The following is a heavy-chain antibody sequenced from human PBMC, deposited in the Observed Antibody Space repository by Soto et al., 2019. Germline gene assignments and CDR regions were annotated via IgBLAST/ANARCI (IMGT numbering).Heavy chain of an antibody. CDR3: AKARLSGSIEIGVDI. CDR2: ISPRGNTP. J-gene: IGHJ3*02. CDR1: DGDTFFNYY. Sequence: QVQLVQSGAEVKKPGASVKISCRASDGDTFFNYYLHWVREAPGQRLEWMAIISPRGNTPTCSQTFEGRLTVTSDPSTLTLYMKLSSLKSEVTAIYYCAKARLSGSIEIGVDIWGRGTLVAVSS. D-gene: IGHD3-16*01. V-gene: IGHV1-46*01.